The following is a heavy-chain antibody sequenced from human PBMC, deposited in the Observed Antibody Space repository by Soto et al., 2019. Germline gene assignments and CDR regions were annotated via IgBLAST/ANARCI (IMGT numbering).Heavy chain of an antibody. D-gene: IGHD2-2*01. CDR1: GCRFSSFW. CDR3: ARAKVLVPAAMGSYYYGMDV. J-gene: IGHJ6*02. Sequence: PGESLKISCKGSGCRFSSFWIGWVRQMPGKGLEWMGIIYPGDSDTTYSPPFEGQVTISADKSISTAYLQWGSLKASDTAMYYCARAKVLVPAAMGSYYYGMDVWGQGTTVTVSS. CDR2: IYPGDSDT. V-gene: IGHV5-51*01.